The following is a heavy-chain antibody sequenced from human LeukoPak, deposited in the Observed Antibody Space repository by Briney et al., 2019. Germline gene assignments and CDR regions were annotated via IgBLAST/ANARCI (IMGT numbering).Heavy chain of an antibody. Sequence: ASVKVSCKASGYTFTSYYMHWVRQAPGQGLEWMGWINPNSGGTNYAQKFQGRVTMTRDTSISTAYMELSRLRSDDTAVYYCARAGAGTTWGRAFDIWGQGTMVTVSS. CDR2: INPNSGGT. CDR3: ARAGAGTTWGRAFDI. CDR1: GYTFTSYY. D-gene: IGHD1-7*01. J-gene: IGHJ3*02. V-gene: IGHV1-2*02.